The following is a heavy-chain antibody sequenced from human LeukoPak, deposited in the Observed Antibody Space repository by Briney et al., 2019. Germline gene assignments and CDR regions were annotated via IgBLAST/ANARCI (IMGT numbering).Heavy chain of an antibody. V-gene: IGHV4-39*07. CDR3: ARDRQPLDYYDSSGYPGYFDL. D-gene: IGHD3-22*01. J-gene: IGHJ2*01. CDR2: IYYSGSP. CDR1: GGSISSSSYY. Sequence: SETLSLTCTVSGGSISSSSYYWGWIRQPPGKGLEWIGSIYYSGSPYYNPSLKSRVTISVDTSKNQYSLKLSSVTAADTAVYYCARDRQPLDYYDSSGYPGYFDLWGRGTLVTVSS.